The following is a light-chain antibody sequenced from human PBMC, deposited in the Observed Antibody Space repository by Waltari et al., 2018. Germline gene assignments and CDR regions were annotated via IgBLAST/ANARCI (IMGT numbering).Light chain of an antibody. J-gene: IGKJ2*01. CDR2: GAS. CDR3: QRYSPADGLYT. V-gene: IGKV1-27*01. CDR1: RGINTY. Sequence: DILLTQSPSSLSASLGDTITITCRASRGINTYLAWYQKKPGKLPKLLIYGASTLHSGVPSRFSGSGSGTDFTLTIHTLQSEDVAMYYCQRYSPADGLYTFGQGTQVEIK.